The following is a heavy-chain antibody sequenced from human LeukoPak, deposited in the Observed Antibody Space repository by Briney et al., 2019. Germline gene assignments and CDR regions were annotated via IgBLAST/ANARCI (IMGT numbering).Heavy chain of an antibody. CDR3: AKDRLIAVAPNWFDP. J-gene: IGHJ5*02. CDR1: GFTFSSYA. D-gene: IGHD6-19*01. Sequence: PGGSLRLSCAASGFTFSSYAMSWVRQAPGKGLEWVSAISGSGGSTYYADSVKGRFTISRDNSKNTLYLQMNSLRAEDTAVYYCAKDRLIAVAPNWFDPWGQGTLVTVSS. V-gene: IGHV3-23*01. CDR2: ISGSGGST.